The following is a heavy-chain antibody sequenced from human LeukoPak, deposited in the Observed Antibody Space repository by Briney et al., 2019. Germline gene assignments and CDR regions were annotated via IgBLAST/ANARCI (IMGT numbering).Heavy chain of an antibody. CDR1: GYTFTGYY. J-gene: IGHJ4*02. D-gene: IGHD5-18*01. V-gene: IGHV1-2*02. Sequence: ASVKVSCKASGYTFTGYYMHWVRQAPGQGLEWMGWINPNSGGTNYAQKFQGRVTMTRDTSISTAYMELSRLRSDGTAVYYCAREDTAMASYYFDYWGQGTLVTVSS. CDR3: AREDTAMASYYFDY. CDR2: INPNSGGT.